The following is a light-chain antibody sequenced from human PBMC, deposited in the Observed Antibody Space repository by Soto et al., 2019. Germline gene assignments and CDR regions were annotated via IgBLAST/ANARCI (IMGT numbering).Light chain of an antibody. J-gene: IGLJ2*01. CDR3: SSYTTINILL. V-gene: IGLV2-14*01. CDR2: EVR. CDR1: SSDVRDYNY. Sequence: QSALTQPASVSGSPGQSITISYTGTSSDVRDYNYVSWYQQHPGEAPKVLIYEVRNRPSGVSNRFSGSRSGNTASLTISGLQAEDEADYYCSSYTTINILLFGGGTKVTVL.